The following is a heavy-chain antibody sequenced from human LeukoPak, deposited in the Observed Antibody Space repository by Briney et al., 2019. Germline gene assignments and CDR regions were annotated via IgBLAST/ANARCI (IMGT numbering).Heavy chain of an antibody. CDR2: IYPADSDT. Sequence: GESLKISCKGSGFRFTSYWIGWVRQLPGKGLEWMGIIYPADSDTRYSPSFQGQVTISADKSISTAYLQWSSLKASDTAMYYCAIRGGYSVSSLVDCWGQGTLVTVSS. CDR1: GFRFTSYW. V-gene: IGHV5-51*01. CDR3: AIRGGYSVSSLVDC. D-gene: IGHD6-6*01. J-gene: IGHJ4*02.